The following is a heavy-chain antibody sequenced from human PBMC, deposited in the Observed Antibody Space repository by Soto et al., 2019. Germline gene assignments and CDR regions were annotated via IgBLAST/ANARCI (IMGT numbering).Heavy chain of an antibody. CDR3: ARVWYSGSYYLYYYYGMDV. Sequence: PGGSLRLSCAASGFTFSDYYMSWIRQAPGKGLEWVSYISSSGSTIYYADSVKGRFTISRDNAKNSLYLQMNSLRAEDTAVYYCARVWYSGSYYLYYYYGMDVWGQGTTVTVSS. CDR2: ISSSGSTI. V-gene: IGHV3-11*01. CDR1: GFTFSDYY. D-gene: IGHD1-26*01. J-gene: IGHJ6*02.